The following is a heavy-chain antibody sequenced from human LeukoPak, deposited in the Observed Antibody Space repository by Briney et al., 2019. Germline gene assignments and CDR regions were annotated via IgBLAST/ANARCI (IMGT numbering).Heavy chain of an antibody. D-gene: IGHD2-21*01. V-gene: IGHV1-2*02. Sequence: ASVTVSCKASGYTFTGYYMNWVRQAPGQGLEWMGWINPNSGGTNYAQKFRGRVTMTRDTSISTAYMELSRLRSDDTAVYYCARGGTPSYYYYMDVWGKGTTVTVSS. CDR1: GYTFTGYY. CDR2: INPNSGGT. CDR3: ARGGTPSYYYYMDV. J-gene: IGHJ6*03.